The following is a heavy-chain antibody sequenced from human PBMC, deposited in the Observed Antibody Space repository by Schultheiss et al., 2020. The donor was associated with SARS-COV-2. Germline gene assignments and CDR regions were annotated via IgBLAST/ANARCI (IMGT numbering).Heavy chain of an antibody. D-gene: IGHD4-17*01. CDR1: GFTFSSYW. V-gene: IGHV3-7*01. J-gene: IGHJ4*02. CDR3: ARDDYGDSGMRDRFDY. Sequence: GGSLRLSCAASGFTFSSYWMSWVRQAPGKGLEWVANIKQDGSEKYYVDSVKGRFTISRDNAKNSLYLQMNSLRAEDTAVYYCARDDYGDSGMRDRFDYWGQGTLVTVSS. CDR2: IKQDGSEK.